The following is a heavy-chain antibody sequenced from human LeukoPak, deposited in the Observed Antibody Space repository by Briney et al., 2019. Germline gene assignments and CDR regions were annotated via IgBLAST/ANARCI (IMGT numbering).Heavy chain of an antibody. D-gene: IGHD2-21*02. J-gene: IGHJ4*02. V-gene: IGHV4-61*01. CDR2: IYYSGST. Sequence: SETLSLTCTVSGGSISSSSYYWSWIRQPPGKGLEWIGYIYYSGSTNYNPSLKSRVTISVDTSKNQFSLKLSSVTAADTAVYYCARVRPGHLEPETCGGDCYLGYFDYWGQGTLVTVSS. CDR3: ARVRPGHLEPETCGGDCYLGYFDY. CDR1: GGSISSSSYY.